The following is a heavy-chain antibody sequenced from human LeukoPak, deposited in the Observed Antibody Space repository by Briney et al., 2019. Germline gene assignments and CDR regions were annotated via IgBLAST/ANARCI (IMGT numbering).Heavy chain of an antibody. V-gene: IGHV4-34*01. CDR1: GGSFSGYY. J-gene: IGHJ6*03. D-gene: IGHD5-12*01. CDR3: ARGKWLRLNYYYYMDV. CDR2: INHSGST. Sequence: SETLSLTCAVYGGSFSGYYWSWIRQPPGKGLEWIGEINHSGSTNYNPSLKSRVTISVDTSKNQFSLKLSSVTAADTAVYYCARGKWLRLNYYYYMDVWGKGTTVTASS.